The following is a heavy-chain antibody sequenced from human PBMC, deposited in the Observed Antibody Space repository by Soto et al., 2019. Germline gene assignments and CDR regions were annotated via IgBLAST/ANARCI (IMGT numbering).Heavy chain of an antibody. CDR3: ERAELVAATDY. Sequence: SETLSLTCTVSGGSISSGGYYWSWIRQHPGKGLEWIGYIYYSGSTYYNPSLKSRVTISVDTSKNQFSLKLSSVTAADTAVYYCERAELVAATDYCGQGPLVTVSS. CDR1: GGSISSGGYY. CDR2: IYYSGST. J-gene: IGHJ4*02. D-gene: IGHD1-26*01. V-gene: IGHV4-31*03.